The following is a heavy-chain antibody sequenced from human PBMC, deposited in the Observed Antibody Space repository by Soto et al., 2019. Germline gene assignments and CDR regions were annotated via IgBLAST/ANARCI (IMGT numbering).Heavy chain of an antibody. J-gene: IGHJ4*02. Sequence: GGSLRLSCAASGFTFSSYAMSWVRQAPGKGLEWVSAISGSGGSTYYADSVKGRFTISRDNSKNTLYLQMNSLRAEDTAVYYCAKAHRGYDCLDYFDYWGQGTLVTVSS. CDR3: AKAHRGYDCLDYFDY. CDR1: GFTFSSYA. CDR2: ISGSGGST. D-gene: IGHD5-12*01. V-gene: IGHV3-23*01.